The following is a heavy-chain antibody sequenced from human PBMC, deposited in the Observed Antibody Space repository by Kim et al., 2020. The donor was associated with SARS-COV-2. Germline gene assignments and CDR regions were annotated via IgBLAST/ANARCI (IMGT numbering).Heavy chain of an antibody. CDR2: ISSSSSYT. CDR1: GFTFSDYY. Sequence: GGSLRLSCAASGFTFSDYYMSWIRQAPGKGLEWVSYISSSSSYTNYADSVKGRFTISRDNAKNSLYLQMNSLRAEDTAVYYCARYYSYGYTYFDLWGRGTLVTVSS. V-gene: IGHV3-11*03. CDR3: ARYYSYGYTYFDL. J-gene: IGHJ2*01. D-gene: IGHD5-18*01.